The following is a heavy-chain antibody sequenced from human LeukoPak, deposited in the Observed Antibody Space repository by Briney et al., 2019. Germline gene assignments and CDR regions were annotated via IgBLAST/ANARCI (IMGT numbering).Heavy chain of an antibody. CDR3: ATTGYYYGSVFKDYFDY. V-gene: IGHV4-4*02. D-gene: IGHD3-10*01. J-gene: IGHJ4*02. CDR2: IFYSGST. CDR1: GDSISSSNW. Sequence: SGTLSLTCAVSGDSISSSNWWSWVRQPPGKGLEWIGEIFYSGSTNYNPSLKSRVTISVDKSKSQFSLKLSSVTGADTAVYYCATTGYYYGSVFKDYFDYWGQGTLVTVSS.